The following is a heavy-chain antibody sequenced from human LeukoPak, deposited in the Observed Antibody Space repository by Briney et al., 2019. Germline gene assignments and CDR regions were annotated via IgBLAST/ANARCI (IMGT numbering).Heavy chain of an antibody. J-gene: IGHJ4*02. CDR2: ISSSSSYT. Sequence: GGSLRLSCAASGFTFSDYYMSWIRQAPGKGLEWVSYISSSSSYTNFVDSVKGRFTISRDNAKNSLYLQMNSLRAEDTAVYYCARVGATGTADYWGQGTLVTVSS. CDR3: ARVGATGTADY. D-gene: IGHD1-1*01. V-gene: IGHV3-11*06. CDR1: GFTFSDYY.